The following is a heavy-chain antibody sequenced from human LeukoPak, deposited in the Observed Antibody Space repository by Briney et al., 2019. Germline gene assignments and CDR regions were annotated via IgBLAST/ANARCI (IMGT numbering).Heavy chain of an antibody. CDR1: GFTFSDYY. D-gene: IGHD3-9*01. J-gene: IGHJ4*02. V-gene: IGHV3-11*04. CDR3: ARDNHFDWLLSFRY. CDR2: ISSSGSTI. Sequence: GGSLRLSCAASGFTFSDYYMSWIRQAPGKGLEWVSYISSSGSTIYYADSVKGRFTISRDNAKNSLYLQMNSLRAEDTAVYYCARDNHFDWLLSFRYWGQGTLVTVSS.